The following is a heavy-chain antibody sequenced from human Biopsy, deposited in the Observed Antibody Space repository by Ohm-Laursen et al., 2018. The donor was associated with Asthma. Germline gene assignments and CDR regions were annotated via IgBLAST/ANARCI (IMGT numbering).Heavy chain of an antibody. Sequence: SETLSLTCSVSGGSVSNDKYYWSWIRQPPGKGLEWIAYIFYSGATNYNPALKSRVAQSIDTSKSQFSLRLNSLSAADTAVYYCARGTVVAGIDYWGRGTLVTVSS. D-gene: IGHD6-19*01. V-gene: IGHV4-61*01. CDR3: ARGTVVAGIDY. CDR1: GGSVSNDKYY. CDR2: IFYSGAT. J-gene: IGHJ4*02.